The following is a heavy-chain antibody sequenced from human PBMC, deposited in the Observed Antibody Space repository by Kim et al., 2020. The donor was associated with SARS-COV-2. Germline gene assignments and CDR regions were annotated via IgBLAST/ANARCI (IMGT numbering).Heavy chain of an antibody. J-gene: IGHJ6*02. D-gene: IGHD3-3*01. V-gene: IGHV3-23*01. CDR3: AKEAGFLEWLYKEYYYYYGMDV. Sequence: GGSLRLSCAASGFTFSSYAMSWVRQAPGKGLEWVSAISGSGGSTYYADSVKGRFTISRDNSKNTLYLQMNSLRAEDTAVYYCAKEAGFLEWLYKEYYYYYGMDVWGQGTTVTVSS. CDR1: GFTFSSYA. CDR2: ISGSGGST.